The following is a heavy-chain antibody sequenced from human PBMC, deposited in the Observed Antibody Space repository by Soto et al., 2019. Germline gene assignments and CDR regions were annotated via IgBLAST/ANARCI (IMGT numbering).Heavy chain of an antibody. CDR1: GFSLTSRPMG. CDR2: IYWDDDK. D-gene: IGHD1-1*01. CDR3: AHRLGGFPWKDAYLDY. J-gene: IGHJ4*02. Sequence: QITLRKSGPTVVEPTETLTLTCSFSGFSLTSRPMGVWWIRQSPGQALEWLAVIYWDDDKRYNPSLRSRVTITKDTSNKQVVQTLTYMEPPDTATYYCAHRLGGFPWKDAYLDYWGQGTRVTVSS. V-gene: IGHV2-5*02.